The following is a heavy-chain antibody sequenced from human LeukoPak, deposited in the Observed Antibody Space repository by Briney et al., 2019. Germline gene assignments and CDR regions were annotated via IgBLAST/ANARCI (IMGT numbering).Heavy chain of an antibody. Sequence: PSETLSLTCTVSGGSISSGDYYWSWIRQPPGKGLEWVGYIYYSGSTYYNPSLKSRVTISVDTSKNQFSLKLSPVTAADTAVYYCARVPWPGYYGSGTYMGEDFWGQGTLVTVSS. D-gene: IGHD3-10*01. V-gene: IGHV4-30-4*01. J-gene: IGHJ4*02. CDR2: IYYSGST. CDR3: ARVPWPGYYGSGTYMGEDF. CDR1: GGSISSGDYY.